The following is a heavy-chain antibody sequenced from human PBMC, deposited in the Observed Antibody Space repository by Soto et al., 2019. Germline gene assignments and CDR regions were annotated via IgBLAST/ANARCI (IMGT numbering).Heavy chain of an antibody. CDR3: AKVGGMVVPAASKWADY. CDR2: ISAYNGNT. CDR1: GYTFTSYG. Sequence: QVQLVQSGAEVKKPGASVKVSCTASGYTFTSYGISWVRQAPGQGLEWMGWISAYNGNTNYAQNIQGRVTMTTDTSTSTAYTELRSLRSDDTAVYYCAKVGGMVVPAASKWADYWGQGTLVTVSS. J-gene: IGHJ4*02. V-gene: IGHV1-18*01. D-gene: IGHD2-2*01.